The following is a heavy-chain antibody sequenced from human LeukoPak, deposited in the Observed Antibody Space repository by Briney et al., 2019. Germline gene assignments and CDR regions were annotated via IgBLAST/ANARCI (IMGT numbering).Heavy chain of an antibody. J-gene: IGHJ5*02. Sequence: PSETLSLTCIVSGGSISSSSYYWGWIRQPPGKGLEWIGSIYHSGSTYYNPSLKSRVTISVDTSKNQFSLKLNSVTAADTAVYYRARVVAAAGNNWFDPWGQGTLVTVSS. V-gene: IGHV4-39*07. D-gene: IGHD6-13*01. CDR2: IYHSGST. CDR3: ARVVAAAGNNWFDP. CDR1: GGSISSSSYY.